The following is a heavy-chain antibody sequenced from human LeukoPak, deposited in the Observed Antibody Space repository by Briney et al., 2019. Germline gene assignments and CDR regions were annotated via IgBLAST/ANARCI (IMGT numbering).Heavy chain of an antibody. D-gene: IGHD1-14*01. CDR3: ARDNPYYYYGMDV. CDR2: IYSGGST. CDR1: GFTVSSNY. Sequence: GGSLRPSCAASGFTVSSNYMSWVRQAPGKGLEWVSVIYSGGSTYYADSVKGRFTISRDNSKNTLYLQMNSLRAEDTAVYYCARDNPYYYYGMDVWGQGTTVTVSS. V-gene: IGHV3-53*01. J-gene: IGHJ6*02.